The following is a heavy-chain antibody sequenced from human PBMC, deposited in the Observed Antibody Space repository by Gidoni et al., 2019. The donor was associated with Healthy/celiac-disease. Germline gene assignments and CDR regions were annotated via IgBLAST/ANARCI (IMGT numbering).Heavy chain of an antibody. CDR2: IYYSGST. D-gene: IGHD1-20*01. V-gene: IGHV4-59*01. Sequence: QVQLQASGPGLVKPSETLSLTCTVSGGSISSYYWSWIRQPPGKGLEWIGYIYYSGSTNYNPSLKSRVTISVDTSKNQFSLKLSSVTAADTAVYYCARDSGNWNVGRDYYYGMDVWGQGTTVTVSS. CDR3: ARDSGNWNVGRDYYYGMDV. J-gene: IGHJ6*02. CDR1: GGSISSYY.